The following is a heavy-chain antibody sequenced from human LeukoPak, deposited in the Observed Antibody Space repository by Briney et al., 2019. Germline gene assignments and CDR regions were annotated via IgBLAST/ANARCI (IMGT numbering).Heavy chain of an antibody. CDR1: GFTFSSYA. CDR2: ISGSGGST. D-gene: IGHD3-22*01. Sequence: GGSLRLSCAASGFTFSSYAMSWVRQAPGKGLEWVSAISGSGGSTYYADSVKDRFTISRDNSKNTLYLQMNSLRAEDTAVYYCAKDRSYYDSSGYYCDYDYWGQGTLVTVSS. V-gene: IGHV3-23*01. J-gene: IGHJ4*02. CDR3: AKDRSYYDSSGYYCDYDY.